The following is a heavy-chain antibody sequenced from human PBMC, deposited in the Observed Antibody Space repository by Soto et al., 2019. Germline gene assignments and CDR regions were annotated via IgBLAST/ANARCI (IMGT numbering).Heavy chain of an antibody. CDR1: GGSISSYC. J-gene: IGHJ3*02. CDR2: IYYSGST. CDR3: ARDDSGSYSFRAFDI. Sequence: TVSGGSISSYCWSWIRQPPGTGLEWIGYIYYSGSTNYNPSLKSRVTISVDTSKNQFSLKLSSVTAADTAVYYCARDDSGSYSFRAFDIWGQGTMVTVSS. D-gene: IGHD3-10*01. V-gene: IGHV4-59*01.